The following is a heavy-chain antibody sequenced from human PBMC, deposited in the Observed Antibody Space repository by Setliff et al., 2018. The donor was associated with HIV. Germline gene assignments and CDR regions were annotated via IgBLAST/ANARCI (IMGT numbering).Heavy chain of an antibody. D-gene: IGHD2-2*02. CDR2: ISYSGGT. CDR3: ARVPSIETILFDS. J-gene: IGHJ4*02. Sequence: TLSLTCTVSGGSISSGGYYWSWIRQHPGKGLEWIGYISYSGGTYYKPSLKSRVTISVDTSKNQLSLKLSPVTAADTAVYYCARVPSIETILFDSWGQGTLVTVSS. V-gene: IGHV4-31*03. CDR1: GGSISSGGYY.